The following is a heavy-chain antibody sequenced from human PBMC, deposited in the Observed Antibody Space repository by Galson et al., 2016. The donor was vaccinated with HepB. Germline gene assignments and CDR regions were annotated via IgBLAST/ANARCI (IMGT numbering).Heavy chain of an antibody. J-gene: IGHJ4*02. CDR2: LSTRRTK. D-gene: IGHD1-1*01. CDR1: GFVFSSFG. V-gene: IGHV3-23*01. CDR3: AKERLVRRIFDH. Sequence: SLRLSCAASGFVFSSFGLSWVRQAPGKGLEWVASLSTRRTKYYSDSVQGRFTISRDNSNNTLYLQMNGLRAEDTAVYYCAKERLVRRIFDHWGQGTLLTVSS.